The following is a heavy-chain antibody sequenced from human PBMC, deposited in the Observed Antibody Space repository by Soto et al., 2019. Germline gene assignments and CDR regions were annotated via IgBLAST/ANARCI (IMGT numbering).Heavy chain of an antibody. CDR2: IIPMFGTA. V-gene: IGHV1-69*12. J-gene: IGHJ4*02. CDR1: GGTFSSYA. CDR3: AMSRANYYDIRGYYDSTFAY. D-gene: IGHD3-22*01. Sequence: QVQLVQSGAEVKKPGSSVKVSCKTSGGTFSSYAISWVRQAPGQGLEWMGGIIPMFGTANYEQKLQGRVTITADESTSTAYMELSSLRSEDTAVYYCAMSRANYYDIRGYYDSTFAYWGQGTLVTVSA.